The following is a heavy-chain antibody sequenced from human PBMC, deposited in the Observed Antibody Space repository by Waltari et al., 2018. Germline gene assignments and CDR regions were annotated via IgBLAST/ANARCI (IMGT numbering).Heavy chain of an antibody. V-gene: IGHV1-69*08. CDR3: ASGHNHYGMDV. CDR1: GGHFTSYP. Sequence: QVQLVQSGAEVKKPGSSVKVSCKASGGHFTSYPISWVRQDPGQGLEWMGSIIPIGGTANDAQKIQGRVTITADKSTSTAYMELSSLRSEDTAVYYCASGHNHYGMDVWGQGTTVTVSS. J-gene: IGHJ6*02. CDR2: IIPIGGTA.